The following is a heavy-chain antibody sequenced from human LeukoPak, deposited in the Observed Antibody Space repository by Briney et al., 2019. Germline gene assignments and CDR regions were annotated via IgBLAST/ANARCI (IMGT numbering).Heavy chain of an antibody. Sequence: GGSLRLSCAASGFTFSTYSMNWVRQAPGKGLEWVSSISSSSSYIYYADSVKGRFTISRDNAKNSLYLQMNSLRAEDTAVYYCAKWDSSGFWCGYTYYFDYWGQGTLVTVSS. J-gene: IGHJ4*02. CDR3: AKWDSSGFWCGYTYYFDY. CDR1: GFTFSTYS. V-gene: IGHV3-21*01. D-gene: IGHD3-3*01. CDR2: ISSSSSYI.